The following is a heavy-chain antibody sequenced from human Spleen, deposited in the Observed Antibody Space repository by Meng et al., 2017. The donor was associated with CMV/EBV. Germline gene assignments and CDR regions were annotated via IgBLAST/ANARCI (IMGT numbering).Heavy chain of an antibody. CDR2: INGDGSST. Sequence: GESLKISCAASGFTFSSYWMHWVRQAPGKGLVWVSRINGDGSSTRYADSVKGRFTISRDNAKNSLYLQMNSLRAEDTAVYYCAKDTYYYGMDVWGQGTTVTVSS. V-gene: IGHV3-74*01. CDR3: AKDTYYYGMDV. J-gene: IGHJ6*02. CDR1: GFTFSSYW.